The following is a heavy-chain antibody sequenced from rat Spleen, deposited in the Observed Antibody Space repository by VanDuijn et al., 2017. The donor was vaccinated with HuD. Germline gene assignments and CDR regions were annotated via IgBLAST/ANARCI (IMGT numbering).Heavy chain of an antibody. V-gene: IGHV3-1*01. CDR1: GYSITSGY. D-gene: IGHD1-6*01. J-gene: IGHJ3*01. Sequence: EVQLQESGPGLVKPSQSLSLTCSVTGYSITSGYGWNWIRKFPGNKMEWMGYIDYSGRTSYNPSLKSRISITRDKSKNQFFLQLNSVTTEDTATYYCTRGLSMSSTNYYYALFAYWGQGTLVTVSS. CDR3: TRGLSMSSTNYYYALFAY. CDR2: IDYSGRT.